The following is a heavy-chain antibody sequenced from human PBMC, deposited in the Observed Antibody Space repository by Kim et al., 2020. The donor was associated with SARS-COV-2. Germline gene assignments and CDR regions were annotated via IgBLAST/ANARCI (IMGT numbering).Heavy chain of an antibody. Sequence: SGPTLVNPTQTLTLTCSFSGFSLSNDDVAVGWIRQPSGKALEWLALIYWDNEKRYSPPLKSRLTITKDTSNNQVVLNMTNMDPADTATYFCAHRGPLTFNFDAWDQGILVTVSS. V-gene: IGHV2-5*02. J-gene: IGHJ4*02. CDR1: GFSLSNDDVA. CDR3: AHRGPLTFNFDA. CDR2: IYWDNEK.